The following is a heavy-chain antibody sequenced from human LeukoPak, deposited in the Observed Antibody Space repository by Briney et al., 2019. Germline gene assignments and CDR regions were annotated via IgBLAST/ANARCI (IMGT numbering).Heavy chain of an antibody. CDR2: ISSSGSII. J-gene: IGHJ4*02. CDR3: ARTPTYYDILTDYPYYFDY. CDR1: GFTFSSFQ. D-gene: IGHD3-9*01. V-gene: IGHV3-48*03. Sequence: GWSLRRSCVAAGFTFSSFQMNWVRQAPGKGLEWVSYISSSGSIIFYAYSVKCRATISRDNAKNSLYLHMNSLRAEDTAVYYCARTPTYYDILTDYPYYFDYWGQGTLVTVSS.